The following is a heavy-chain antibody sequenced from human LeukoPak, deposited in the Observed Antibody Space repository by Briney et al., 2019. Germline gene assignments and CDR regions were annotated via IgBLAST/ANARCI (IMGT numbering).Heavy chain of an antibody. V-gene: IGHV4-59*01. J-gene: IGHJ6*02. CDR2: IYYSGST. D-gene: IGHD3-10*01. CDR3: ARIMVRGVTDYYYGMDV. Sequence: PSETLSLTCTVSGGSISSYYWSWIRQPPGKGLEWIGYIYYSGSTNYNPSLKSRVTISVDTSKNQFSLKLSSVTAADTAVYYCARIMVRGVTDYYYGMDVWGQGTTVTVSS. CDR1: GGSISSYY.